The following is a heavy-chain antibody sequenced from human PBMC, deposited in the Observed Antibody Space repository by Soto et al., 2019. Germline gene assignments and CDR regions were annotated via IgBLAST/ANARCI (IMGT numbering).Heavy chain of an antibody. J-gene: IGHJ4*02. V-gene: IGHV3-15*01. CDR2: IKSNADGGTT. Sequence: GGSLRLSCAASGFTFSNAWMSWVRQAPGKGLEWVGRIKSNADGGTTDYAAPVQGSFTISRATTKNTLHLQTNSLKTENTAVYYCYTDVFLYYYDSSGYYLVDYWGQGTLVTVSS. CDR3: YTDVFLYYYDSSGYYLVDY. CDR1: GFTFSNAW. D-gene: IGHD3-22*01.